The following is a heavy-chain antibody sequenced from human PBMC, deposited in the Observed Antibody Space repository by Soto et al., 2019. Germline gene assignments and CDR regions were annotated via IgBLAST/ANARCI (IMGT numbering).Heavy chain of an antibody. Sequence: EVQLVESGEGLDKLGGSLKLPLAASGSPFITHSWNWVRQAPGRGLEWVSYIHSSSSWEVYADSVRGRFTVSRDNAKNSLYLQMSSLRAEDTAVYYCVFDFWLVPTVWGKGTTVTVSS. CDR3: VFDFWLVPTV. CDR1: GSPFITHS. V-gene: IGHV3-21*05. D-gene: IGHD3-3*01. CDR2: IHSSSSWE. J-gene: IGHJ6*04.